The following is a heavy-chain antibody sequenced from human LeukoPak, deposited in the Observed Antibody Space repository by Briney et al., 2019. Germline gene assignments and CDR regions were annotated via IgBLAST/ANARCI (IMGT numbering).Heavy chain of an antibody. J-gene: IGHJ3*02. D-gene: IGHD1-1*01. CDR3: AKGSTGTGAFDI. Sequence: GGSLRLSCAASGFTFSSYAMHWVRQAPGKGLEWVAVVSYDGGDKNHADSVKGRFTISRDNSKNTLYLQMNSLRAEDTAVYYCAKGSTGTGAFDIWGQGTMVTVSS. CDR1: GFTFSSYA. CDR2: VSYDGGDK. V-gene: IGHV3-30*18.